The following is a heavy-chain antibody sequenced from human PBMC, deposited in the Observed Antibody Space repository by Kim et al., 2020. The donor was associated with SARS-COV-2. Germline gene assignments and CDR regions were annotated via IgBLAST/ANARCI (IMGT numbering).Heavy chain of an antibody. Sequence: GESLKISCKGSGYSFTSYWIGWVRQMPGKGLEWMGIIYPGDSDTRYSPSFQGQFTISADKSISTAYLQWSSLKASDTAMYYCARPAMEYFDWLLLGYYFDYWGQGTLVTVSS. CDR2: IYPGDSDT. V-gene: IGHV5-51*01. CDR3: ARPAMEYFDWLLLGYYFDY. D-gene: IGHD3-9*01. CDR1: GYSFTSYW. J-gene: IGHJ4*02.